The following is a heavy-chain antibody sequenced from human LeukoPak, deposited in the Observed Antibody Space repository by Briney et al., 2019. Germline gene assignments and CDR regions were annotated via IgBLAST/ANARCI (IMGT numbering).Heavy chain of an antibody. CDR2: TYYRSTWYN. CDR1: GDSVSSNSVT. Sequence: SQTLSLTCAISGDSVSSNSVTWNWIRQSPSRGLEWLGRTYYRSTWYNDYAVSVRGRITVNPDTSKNQFSLHLNSVTPEDTAVYYCARRLTQYDCFDPWGQGILVTISS. D-gene: IGHD2-2*01. J-gene: IGHJ5*02. V-gene: IGHV6-1*01. CDR3: ARRLTQYDCFDP.